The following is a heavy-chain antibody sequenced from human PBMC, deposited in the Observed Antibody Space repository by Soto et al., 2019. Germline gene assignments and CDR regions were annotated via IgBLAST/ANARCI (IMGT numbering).Heavy chain of an antibody. CDR2: INPSGGST. V-gene: IGHV1-46*01. Sequence: QVQLVQSGAEVKKPGASVKVSCKASGYTFTSYYMHWVRQAPGQGLEWMGIINPSGGSTSYAQKFQGRVTMTRDTSTSTGYMELSSLRSEDTAVYYCARDNGEEAAFDIWGQGTMVTVSS. D-gene: IGHD2-8*01. J-gene: IGHJ3*02. CDR3: ARDNGEEAAFDI. CDR1: GYTFTSYY.